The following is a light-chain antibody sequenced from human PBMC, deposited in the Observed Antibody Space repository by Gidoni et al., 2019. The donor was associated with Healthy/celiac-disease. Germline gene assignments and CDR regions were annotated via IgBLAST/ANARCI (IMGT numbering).Light chain of an antibody. CDR1: SSYVGSYNL. CDR2: EVS. V-gene: IGLV2-23*02. J-gene: IGLJ2*01. Sequence: QSSLPQPSPVSGSPGQSITISCTGTSSYVGSYNLFSWYQHHPGKAPKLMIYEVSKRPSGVSNRFSGSKSGNTASLTISGLQAEDEADYYCCSYAGSSTPVVFGGGTKLTVL. CDR3: CSYAGSSTPVV.